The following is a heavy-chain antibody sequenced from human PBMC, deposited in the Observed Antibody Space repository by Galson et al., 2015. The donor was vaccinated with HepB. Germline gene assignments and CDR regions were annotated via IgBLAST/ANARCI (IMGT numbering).Heavy chain of an antibody. Sequence: SVKVSCKASGGSFTTYGITWVRQAPGQGLEWMGGIIPIFGIPNYAQRFQGRVTITADKSTSTAYMELSSLRSEDTAMYYCARSPHGNSYVYLDFWGQGTLVTVSS. CDR1: GGSFTTYG. J-gene: IGHJ4*02. CDR3: ARSPHGNSYVYLDF. D-gene: IGHD5-18*01. V-gene: IGHV1-69*10. CDR2: IIPIFGIP.